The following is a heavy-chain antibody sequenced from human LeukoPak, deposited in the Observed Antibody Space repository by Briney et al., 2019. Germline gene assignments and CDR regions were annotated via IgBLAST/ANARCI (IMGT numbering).Heavy chain of an antibody. CDR2: IYYSGST. D-gene: IGHD6-13*01. J-gene: IGHJ4*02. Sequence: KPSETLSLTCTVSGGSISSSSYCWGWIRQPPGKGLEWIGSIYYSGSTYYNPSLKSRVTISVDTSKKQFSLKLRSVTAADTAVYYCAKLGAYSSSWYGVYYFDYWGQGTLVTVSS. CDR3: AKLGAYSSSWYGVYYFDY. V-gene: IGHV4-39*01. CDR1: GGSISSSSYC.